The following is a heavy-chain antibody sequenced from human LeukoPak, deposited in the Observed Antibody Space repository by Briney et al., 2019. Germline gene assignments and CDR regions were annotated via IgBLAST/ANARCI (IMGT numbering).Heavy chain of an antibody. CDR1: GDSISNYY. CDR2: IYNYGGT. D-gene: IGHD6-19*01. CDR3: ARGQEWLVPYYFGY. V-gene: IGHV4-59*01. J-gene: IGHJ4*02. Sequence: SETLSLTCTVSGDSISNYYWSWIRQPPGKGLEWIGYIYNYGGTNYNPSLKSRVTMSLDTSKNQLSLKLNSVTAADTAVYYCARGQEWLVPYYFGYWGQGTLVAVSS.